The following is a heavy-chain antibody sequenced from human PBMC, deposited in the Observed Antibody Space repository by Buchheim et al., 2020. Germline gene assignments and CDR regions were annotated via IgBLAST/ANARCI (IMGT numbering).Heavy chain of an antibody. D-gene: IGHD6-13*01. J-gene: IGHJ6*02. CDR3: AKSTSSGWFYYYGMDV. Sequence: VQLLESGGGLVQPGGSLRLSCAASGFTFSSYGLHWVRQAPGNGLEWVAAISNDGSNKYYADSVKGRFTISRDNSKNTVYLQMNSLRAEDTAVYYCAKSTSSGWFYYYGMDVWGQGTT. V-gene: IGHV3-30*18. CDR1: GFTFSSYG. CDR2: ISNDGSNK.